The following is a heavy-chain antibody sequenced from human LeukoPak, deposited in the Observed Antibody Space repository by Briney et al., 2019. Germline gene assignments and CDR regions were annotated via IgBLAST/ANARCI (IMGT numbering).Heavy chain of an antibody. CDR1: GYTFTSYY. CDR2: INPSGGST. V-gene: IGHV1-46*01. Sequence: ASVKVSCKASGYTFTSYYMHWVRQAPGQGLGWMGIINPSGGSTSYAQKFQGRVTMTRDTSTSTVYMELSSLRSEDTAVYYCARGPPTVTMVSLSWFDPWGQGTLVTVSS. CDR3: ARGPPTVTMVSLSWFDP. J-gene: IGHJ5*02. D-gene: IGHD4-17*01.